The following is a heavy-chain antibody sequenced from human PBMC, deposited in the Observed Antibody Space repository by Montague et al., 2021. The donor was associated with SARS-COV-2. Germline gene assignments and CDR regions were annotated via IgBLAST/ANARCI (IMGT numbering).Heavy chain of an antibody. CDR2: IHHGGST. V-gene: IGHV4-34*01. CDR1: GGSFSTYS. Sequence: SETLSLTCAVHGGSFSTYSWNWTRQPPGEGLEWIGEIHHGGSTNYNPSLKSRVTISADTSKNQFSLKLTSVAAADTAVYYCARLGDGVVPSPILGVGPYYSYYYMDVWGKGTTVTVSS. J-gene: IGHJ6*03. D-gene: IGHD3-10*01. CDR3: ARLGDGVVPSPILGVGPYYSYYYMDV.